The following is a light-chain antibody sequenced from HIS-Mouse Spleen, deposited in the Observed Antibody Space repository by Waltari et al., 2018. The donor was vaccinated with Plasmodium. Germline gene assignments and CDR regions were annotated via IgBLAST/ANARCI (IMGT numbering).Light chain of an antibody. CDR3: CSYAGSYTLV. CDR2: DVS. V-gene: IGLV2-11*01. CDR1: SSDVGGYHY. J-gene: IGLJ3*02. Sequence: QSALTQPRSVSGSPGQSVTISCTATSSDVGGYHYVPWYQQHPDKAPKLMIYDVSKRPSGVPDRFSGSKSGNTASLTISGLQAEDEADYYCCSYAGSYTLVFGGGTKLTVL.